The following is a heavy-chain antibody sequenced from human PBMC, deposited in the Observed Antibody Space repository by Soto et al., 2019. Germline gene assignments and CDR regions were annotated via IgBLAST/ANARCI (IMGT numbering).Heavy chain of an antibody. CDR2: ITGSGDST. V-gene: IGHV3-23*01. D-gene: IGHD3-9*01. CDR3: PKLPPFIGWLSPKTFGY. J-gene: IGHJ4*02. Sequence: WGSLRLSCAFSGFTFSSHAMSWVRQAPGKGLECVSSITGSGDSTYYADSVKGRFTISRDQSKSTLYLQMNSLRAEDTAVYYRPKLPPFIGWLSPKTFGYWGRGSQVT. CDR1: GFTFSSHA.